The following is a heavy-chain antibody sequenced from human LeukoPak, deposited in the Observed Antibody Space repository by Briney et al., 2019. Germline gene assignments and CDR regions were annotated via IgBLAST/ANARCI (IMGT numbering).Heavy chain of an antibody. CDR3: ARPTTGMYNWFDP. CDR1: GGSISSYS. D-gene: IGHD1-14*01. CDR2: IYHSGGT. J-gene: IGHJ5*02. V-gene: IGHV4-59*01. Sequence: PSETLSLTCTVSGGSISSYSCTWIRQPPGRALEWIGYIYHSGGTNYNPSLKSRVTISVDTSKNQFSLKLSSVTAADTAVYYCARPTTGMYNWFDPWGQGTLVTVSS.